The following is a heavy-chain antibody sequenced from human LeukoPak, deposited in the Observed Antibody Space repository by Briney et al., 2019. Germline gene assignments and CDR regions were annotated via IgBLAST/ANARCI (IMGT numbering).Heavy chain of an antibody. CDR3: ARGVRGYSSSWYDYFDY. J-gene: IGHJ4*02. Sequence: SETLSLTCAVYGGSFSGYYWSWIRQPPGKGLEWIGEINHSGSTNYNPSLKSRVTISVDTSKNQFSLKLSSVTAADTAMYYCARGVRGYSSSWYDYFDYWGQGTLVTVSS. CDR2: INHSGST. CDR1: GGSFSGYY. V-gene: IGHV4-34*01. D-gene: IGHD6-13*01.